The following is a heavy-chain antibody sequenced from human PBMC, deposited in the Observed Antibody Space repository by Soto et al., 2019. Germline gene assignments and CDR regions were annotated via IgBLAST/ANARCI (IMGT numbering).Heavy chain of an antibody. D-gene: IGHD5-18*01. J-gene: IGHJ6*02. Sequence: QVQLVESGGGVVQPGRSLRLSCAASGFSFSSYAMHWVRQAPGKGLDWVAVISYDGSNKYYADSVKGRFTISRDNSKNTLYLQMNSLRPEDTAVYYCTRKDTAMVRYYYYGMDVWGQGTTVTVSS. V-gene: IGHV3-30-3*01. CDR2: ISYDGSNK. CDR1: GFSFSSYA. CDR3: TRKDTAMVRYYYYGMDV.